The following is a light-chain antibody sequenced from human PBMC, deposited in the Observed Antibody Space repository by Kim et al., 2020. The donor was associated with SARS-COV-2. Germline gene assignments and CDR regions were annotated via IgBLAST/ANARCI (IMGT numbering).Light chain of an antibody. CDR3: QQYYSTLT. V-gene: IGKV4-1*01. Sequence: RATINCQSSQTVLYSSNTTNFLAWSQQKPGQPPKLLIYWASTRESGVPDRFSGSGSGTDFTLTISSLQAEDVAVYYCQQYYSTLTFGGGTKVDIK. J-gene: IGKJ4*01. CDR1: QTVLYSSNTTNF. CDR2: WAS.